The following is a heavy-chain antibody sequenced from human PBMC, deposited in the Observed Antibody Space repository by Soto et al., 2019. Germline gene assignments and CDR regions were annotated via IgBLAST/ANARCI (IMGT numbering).Heavy chain of an antibody. CDR1: GFTFSSYG. Sequence: QVQLVESGGGVVQPGRSLRHSCAASGFTFSSYGMHWVRQAPGKGLEWVAVISYDGSNKYYADSVKGRFTISRDNSKNTLYLQMNSLSAEDTAVYYCAKDRRPNYYYGMDVWGQGTTVTVSS. J-gene: IGHJ6*02. CDR3: AKDRRPNYYYGMDV. V-gene: IGHV3-30*18. CDR2: ISYDGSNK. D-gene: IGHD6-25*01.